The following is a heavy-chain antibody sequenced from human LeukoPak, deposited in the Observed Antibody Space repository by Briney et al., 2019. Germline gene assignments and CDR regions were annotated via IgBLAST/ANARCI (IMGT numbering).Heavy chain of an antibody. Sequence: PSETLSLTCTVSGGSVSSGSYHWSWIRQPPGKGLEWIGYISDRGSTNYNPSLKSRVTMSVDTSKNQFSLKLSSVTAADTAVYYCARRLRRNAFDIWGQGTMVTVSS. J-gene: IGHJ3*02. CDR1: GGSVSSGSYH. CDR2: ISDRGST. CDR3: ARRLRRNAFDI. V-gene: IGHV4-61*01. D-gene: IGHD4-17*01.